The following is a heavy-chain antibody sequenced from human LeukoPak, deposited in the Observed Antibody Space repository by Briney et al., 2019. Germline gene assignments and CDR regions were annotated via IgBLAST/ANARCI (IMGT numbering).Heavy chain of an antibody. V-gene: IGHV3-23*01. Sequence: GGSLRLSCAASGFTFSSYGMHWVRQAPGKGREGVSAISGSGGSTYYADSVKGRFTISRDNSKNTLYLQRNSLRAEDTAVYYCAKSYYDSSGYELDYWGQGALVTVSS. D-gene: IGHD3-22*01. CDR1: GFTFSSYG. CDR2: ISGSGGST. CDR3: AKSYYDSSGYELDY. J-gene: IGHJ4*02.